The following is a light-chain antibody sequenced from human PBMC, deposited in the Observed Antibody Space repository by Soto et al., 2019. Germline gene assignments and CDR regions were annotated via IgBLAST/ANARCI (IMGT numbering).Light chain of an antibody. CDR2: DAS. Sequence: EIVLTQSPATLSLSPGERATLSCRASQSVNTFLAWYQQKPGQGPRLLISDASNRATGIPARFSGSGSGTDFTLTISSLEPEDFAVYYCQQRFNWPGLTFGGGTKVEIK. CDR1: QSVNTF. CDR3: QQRFNWPGLT. J-gene: IGKJ4*01. V-gene: IGKV3-11*01.